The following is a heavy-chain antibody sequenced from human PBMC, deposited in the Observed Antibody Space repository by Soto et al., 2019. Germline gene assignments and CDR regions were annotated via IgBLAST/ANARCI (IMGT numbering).Heavy chain of an antibody. J-gene: IGHJ4*02. D-gene: IGHD3-10*01. Sequence: ASVKVSCKASGYTFTSYYIHCVRQAPGQRLEWMGIINPSGGSTSYAQKFQGRVTMTRDTSTSTVYMERSSLRSDDTAVYYCARRTGYYGSGSYYPPPNFDYWGQGTLVTVSS. CDR3: ARRTGYYGSGSYYPPPNFDY. V-gene: IGHV1-46*01. CDR2: INPSGGST. CDR1: GYTFTSYY.